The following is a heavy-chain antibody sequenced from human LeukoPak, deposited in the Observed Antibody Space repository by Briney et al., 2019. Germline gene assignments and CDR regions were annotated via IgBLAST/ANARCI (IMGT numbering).Heavy chain of an antibody. J-gene: IGHJ4*02. Sequence: GGSLRLSCAASGFTFSSYSMNWVRQAPGKGLEWVSYISSSGNTIDYADSVKGRFTISRDKAKNSLYLQMNSLRAEDTAVYYCARCRGYSYGYEDYWGQGALVTVSS. CDR1: GFTFSSYS. CDR2: ISSSGNTI. V-gene: IGHV3-48*01. D-gene: IGHD5-18*01. CDR3: ARCRGYSYGYEDY.